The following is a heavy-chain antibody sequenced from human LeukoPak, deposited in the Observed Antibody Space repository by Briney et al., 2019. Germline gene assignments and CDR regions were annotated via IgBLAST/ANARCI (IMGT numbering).Heavy chain of an antibody. V-gene: IGHV3-7*01. J-gene: IGHJ4*02. CDR3: AKDFQAYSSSWFFDY. D-gene: IGHD6-13*01. CDR1: GFTFSGYW. Sequence: GGSLRLSCAASGFTFSGYWMTWLRQAPGKGPEWVANIDEDGSAKYYLGSVKGRFTISRDNSKNTLYLQMNSLRAEDTAVYYCAKDFQAYSSSWFFDYWGQGTLVTVSS. CDR2: IDEDGSAK.